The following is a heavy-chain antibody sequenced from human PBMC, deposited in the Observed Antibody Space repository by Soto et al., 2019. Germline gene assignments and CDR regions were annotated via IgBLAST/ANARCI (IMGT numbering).Heavy chain of an antibody. CDR1: GGSISSGGYY. V-gene: IGHV4-31*02. Sequence: PSETLSXTXTVSGGSISSGGYYCSWIRQHPGKGLEWIGYIYYSGSTYYNPSLKSRVTISVDTSKNQFSLKLSSVTAADTAVYYCARAVGHCSSTSCYVDFDYWGQGTLVTVSS. CDR2: IYYSGST. D-gene: IGHD2-2*01. CDR3: ARAVGHCSSTSCYVDFDY. J-gene: IGHJ4*02.